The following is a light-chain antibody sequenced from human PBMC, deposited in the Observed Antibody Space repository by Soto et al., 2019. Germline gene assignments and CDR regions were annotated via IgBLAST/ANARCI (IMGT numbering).Light chain of an antibody. CDR3: CSYAGSRTFVA. CDR1: SSDVGSYNL. V-gene: IGLV2-23*01. J-gene: IGLJ2*01. CDR2: EGS. Sequence: QSVLTQPASVSGSPGQSITISCTGTSSDVGSYNLVSWYQQHPNKAPKLMIYEGSKRPSGVSNRFSGSKSGNTASLTISGLQAEDEADYYCCSYAGSRTFVAFGGGTKLTVL.